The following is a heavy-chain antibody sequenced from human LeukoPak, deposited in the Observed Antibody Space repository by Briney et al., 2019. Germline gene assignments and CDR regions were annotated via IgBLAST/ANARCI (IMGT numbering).Heavy chain of an antibody. Sequence: GASVKVSCKASGYTFTGYYMHWVRQAPGQGLEWMGWINPNSGGTNYAQKFQGRVTMTGDTSISTAYMELSRLRSDDTAVYYCARAEIGVPAVYFDYWGQGTLVTVSS. D-gene: IGHD2-2*01. CDR1: GYTFTGYY. J-gene: IGHJ4*02. CDR3: ARAEIGVPAVYFDY. V-gene: IGHV1-2*02. CDR2: INPNSGGT.